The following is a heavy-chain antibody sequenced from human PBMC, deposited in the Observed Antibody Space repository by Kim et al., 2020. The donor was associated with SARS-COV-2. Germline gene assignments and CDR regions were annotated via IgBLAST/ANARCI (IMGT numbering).Heavy chain of an antibody. CDR2: ISSSSSYI. J-gene: IGHJ6*02. D-gene: IGHD3-3*01. V-gene: IGHV3-21*01. Sequence: GGSLRLSCAASGFTFSSYSMNWVRQAPGKGLEWVSSISSSSSYIYYADSVKGRFTISRDNAKNSLYLQMNSLRAEDTAVYYCARPPGPWSGYYTSGTVVDVWGQGTTVTVSS. CDR1: GFTFSSYS. CDR3: ARPPGPWSGYYTSGTVVDV.